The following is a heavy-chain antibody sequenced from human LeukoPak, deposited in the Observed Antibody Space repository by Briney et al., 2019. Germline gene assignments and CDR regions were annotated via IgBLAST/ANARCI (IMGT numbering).Heavy chain of an antibody. D-gene: IGHD6-19*01. V-gene: IGHV1-46*01. J-gene: IGHJ4*02. CDR2: INPSGGST. Sequence: ASVKVSCKASGYTFTSYYMHWVRRAPGQGLEWMGIINPSGGSTSHAQKLQGRVTMTRDTSTSTVYMELSSLRSEDTAVYYCARPQLQTGDGGWLLKYWGQGTLVTVSS. CDR1: GYTFTSYY. CDR3: ARPQLQTGDGGWLLKY.